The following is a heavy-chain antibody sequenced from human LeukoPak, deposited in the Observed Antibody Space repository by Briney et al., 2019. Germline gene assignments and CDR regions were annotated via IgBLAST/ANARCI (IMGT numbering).Heavy chain of an antibody. J-gene: IGHJ4*02. V-gene: IGHV3-21*01. Sequence: GGSLRLSCAASGFTFSSYTMNWVRQAPGKGLEWVSSINSGTNYMDYADSVKGRFTISRDNAKNSLYLQMNSLRAEDTAVYYCAREGSDGVVLVDYWGQGTLVTVSS. D-gene: IGHD2-2*01. CDR2: INSGTNYM. CDR3: AREGSDGVVLVDY. CDR1: GFTFSSYT.